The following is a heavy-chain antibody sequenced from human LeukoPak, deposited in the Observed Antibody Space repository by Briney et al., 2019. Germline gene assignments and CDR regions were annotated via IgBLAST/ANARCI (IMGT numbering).Heavy chain of an antibody. D-gene: IGHD3-22*01. Sequence: SGGSLRLSCAASGFTFSSYAMHWVRQAPGKGLEWVAVISYDGSNKYYADSVKGRFTISRDNSKNTLYLQMNSLRAEDTAVYYCARDNYDSSGYYYVHYFGYWGQGTLVTVSS. J-gene: IGHJ4*02. V-gene: IGHV3-30-3*01. CDR1: GFTFSSYA. CDR2: ISYDGSNK. CDR3: ARDNYDSSGYYYVHYFGY.